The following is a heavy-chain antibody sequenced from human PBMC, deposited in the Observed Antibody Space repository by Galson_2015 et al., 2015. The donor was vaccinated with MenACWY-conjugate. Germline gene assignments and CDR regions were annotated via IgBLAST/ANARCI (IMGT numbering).Heavy chain of an antibody. V-gene: IGHV4-34*01. D-gene: IGHD1-20*01. CDR3: ARIRDNWKPFDAFET. J-gene: IGHJ3*02. Sequence: ETLSLTCGVYGGSFSAHYWSWIRQPPGRGLEWIGEISPSGSTNYNPSLKSRVTISVDTSKNQFSLKLTSVTAADTAVYYCARIRDNWKPFDAFETWDQGTMVTVSS. CDR2: ISPSGST. CDR1: GGSFSAHY.